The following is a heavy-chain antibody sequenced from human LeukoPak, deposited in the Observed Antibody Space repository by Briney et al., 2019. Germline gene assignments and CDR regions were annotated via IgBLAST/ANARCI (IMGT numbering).Heavy chain of an antibody. V-gene: IGHV1-18*01. Sequence: ASVRVSCKASGYTFTSYGISWVRQAPGQGLECMGWISAYNGNTNYAQKLQGRVTMTTDTSTSTAYMELRSLRSDDTAVYYCARDVPDCSSTSCYGDYWGQGTLVTVSS. CDR3: ARDVPDCSSTSCYGDY. CDR2: ISAYNGNT. D-gene: IGHD2-2*01. J-gene: IGHJ4*02. CDR1: GYTFTSYG.